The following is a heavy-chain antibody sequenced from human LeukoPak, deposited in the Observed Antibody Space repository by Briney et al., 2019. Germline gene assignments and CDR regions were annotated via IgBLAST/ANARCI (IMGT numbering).Heavy chain of an antibody. CDR1: GFTFSSYG. Sequence: PGGSLRLSCAASGFTFSSYGMSWVRQAPGKGLEWVSAISGSGGSTYYADSVKGRFTISRDNSKNTLYLQMNSLRAEDTAVYYCAKVYDNQLLFHWFDPWGQGTLVTVSS. D-gene: IGHD2-2*01. V-gene: IGHV3-23*01. CDR2: ISGSGGST. CDR3: AKVYDNQLLFHWFDP. J-gene: IGHJ5*02.